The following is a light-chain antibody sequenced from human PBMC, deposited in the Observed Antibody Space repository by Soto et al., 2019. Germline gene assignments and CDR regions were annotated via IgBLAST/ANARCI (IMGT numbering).Light chain of an antibody. V-gene: IGKV3-20*01. CDR2: AAS. Sequence: EIVLTQSPGTLSLSPGERATLSCRASQSVDSNYLGWYQQKPGQAPRLLIYAASSRATGIPDRFSGGGSGTDFTLTISRLEPEEFAVYYCQLYDSGMFGQGTKVEIK. J-gene: IGKJ1*01. CDR3: QLYDSGM. CDR1: QSVDSNY.